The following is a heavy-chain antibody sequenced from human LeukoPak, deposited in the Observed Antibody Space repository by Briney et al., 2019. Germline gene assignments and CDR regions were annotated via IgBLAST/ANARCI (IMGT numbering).Heavy chain of an antibody. Sequence: SETLSLTCTVSGGSISSSSYYWGWIRQPPGKGLEWIGSTYYSGSTYYNPSLKSRVTISVDTSKNQFSLKLSSVTAADTAVYYCARGAYCGGDCYSRWFDPWGQGTLVTVSS. J-gene: IGHJ5*02. V-gene: IGHV4-39*07. CDR1: GGSISSSSYY. CDR2: TYYSGST. D-gene: IGHD2-21*02. CDR3: ARGAYCGGDCYSRWFDP.